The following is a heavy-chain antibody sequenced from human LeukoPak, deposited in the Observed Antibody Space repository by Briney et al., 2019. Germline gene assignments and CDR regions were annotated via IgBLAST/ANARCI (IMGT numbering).Heavy chain of an antibody. CDR3: ARDIVGAIGWFDP. CDR1: VDSISIYH. D-gene: IGHD1-26*01. J-gene: IGHJ5*02. CDR2: IYNRGST. Sequence: SETLSLTCSVSVDSISIYHGRWIRQPAGRGLEWIGSIYNRGSTKYNTYLKSRVNMSVDTSKNQFSLKLSSVTAADMGVYYRARDIVGAIGWFDPWGQGGLV. V-gene: IGHV4-4*07.